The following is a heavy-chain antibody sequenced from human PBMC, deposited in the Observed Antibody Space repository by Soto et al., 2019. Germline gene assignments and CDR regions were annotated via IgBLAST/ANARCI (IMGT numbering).Heavy chain of an antibody. CDR2: IIPIFGTA. CDR3: AREDARSC. D-gene: IGHD2-8*01. J-gene: IGHJ4*02. CDR1: GVTFSSYA. V-gene: IGHV1-69*01. Sequence: SMKVSCKASGVTFSSYAIRWVRQAPGQGLEWMGGIIPIFGTANYAQKFQCRVTITADESTSTAYMELSSLRSEDTAVYYCAREDARSCWGQGTSVTVPS.